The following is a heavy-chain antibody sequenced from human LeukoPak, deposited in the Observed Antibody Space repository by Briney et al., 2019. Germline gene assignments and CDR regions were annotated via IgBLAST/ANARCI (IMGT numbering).Heavy chain of an antibody. J-gene: IGHJ4*02. CDR2: ISGGGGST. CDR3: AKDGDDSSG. D-gene: IGHD3-22*01. V-gene: IGHV3-23*01. Sequence: GGSLRLSCAASGFTFSSYAMGWVRQAPRKGLEWVSAISGGGGSTYYADSVKGRFTISRDNSKNTLYLQMNSLRAEDTAVYYCAKDGDDSSGWSQGTLVTVSS. CDR1: GFTFSSYA.